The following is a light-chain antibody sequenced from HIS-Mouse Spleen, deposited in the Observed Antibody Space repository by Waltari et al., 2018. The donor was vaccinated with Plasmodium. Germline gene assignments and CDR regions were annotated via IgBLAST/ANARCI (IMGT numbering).Light chain of an antibody. Sequence: EIVMTQSPATLSVSPGERATLSCRASQSVSSNLAWYQQKPGQAPRLLIDGASTRATGIPARFGGSGSGTEFTLTISSLQSEDFAVYYCQQYNNPRTTFGQGTKLEIK. CDR3: QQYNNPRTT. CDR1: QSVSSN. CDR2: GAS. J-gene: IGKJ2*01. V-gene: IGKV3-15*01.